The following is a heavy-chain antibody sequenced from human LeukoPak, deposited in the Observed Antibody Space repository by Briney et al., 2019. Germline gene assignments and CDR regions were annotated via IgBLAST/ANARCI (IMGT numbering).Heavy chain of an antibody. J-gene: IGHJ4*02. Sequence: SETLSLTCTVSGGSISSYYWNWIRQPPGKGLEWIGYIYYSGSTNYNPSLKSRVTISVDTSKNQFSLKLSSVTAADTAVYYCAGGSLGGAHPLDYWGQGTLVTVSS. CDR3: AGGSLGGAHPLDY. V-gene: IGHV4-59*01. D-gene: IGHD3-16*01. CDR1: GGSISSYY. CDR2: IYYSGST.